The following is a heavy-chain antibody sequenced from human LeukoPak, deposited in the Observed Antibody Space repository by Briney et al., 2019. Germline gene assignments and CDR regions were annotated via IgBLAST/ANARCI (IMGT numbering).Heavy chain of an antibody. CDR2: IKTDGSEK. Sequence: PGGSLRLSCSASGFIFSTPWMSWVRQAPGRGPEWVANIKTDGSEKFYVDSVKGRFTISRDNAKNSLYLQMNSLRAEDTAVYYCAKDGRTFPHWGQGTLVTVSS. CDR1: GFIFSTPW. D-gene: IGHD2/OR15-2a*01. CDR3: AKDGRTFPH. V-gene: IGHV3-7*04. J-gene: IGHJ4*02.